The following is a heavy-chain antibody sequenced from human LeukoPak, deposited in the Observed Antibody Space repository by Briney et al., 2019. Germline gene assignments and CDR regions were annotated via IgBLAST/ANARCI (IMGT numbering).Heavy chain of an antibody. CDR3: ARAPNWFDP. CDR1: GGSFSGYY. J-gene: IGHJ5*02. CDR2: INHSGST. Sequence: SETLSLTCAVYGGSFSGYYWSWIRQPPGKGLEWIGEINHSGSTNYNPSLKSRVTISVDTSKNQFSLKLSSVTAADTAVYYCARAPNWFDPWGQGTLVIVSS. V-gene: IGHV4-34*01.